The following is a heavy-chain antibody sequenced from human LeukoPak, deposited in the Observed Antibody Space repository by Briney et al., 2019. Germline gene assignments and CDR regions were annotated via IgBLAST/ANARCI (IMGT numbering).Heavy chain of an antibody. CDR2: INHSGST. D-gene: IGHD3-10*01. J-gene: IGHJ5*02. CDR3: ARRITMVRGVIRIWWFDR. Sequence: PSETLSHTRAVYGGSFSGYFGSWIRQPPGKGLEWIGEINHSGSTNYNPSLKSRVTISVDTSKNQFSLKLSSVTAADTAVYYCARRITMVRGVIRIWWFDRWPQGTVVTVSS. V-gene: IGHV4-34*01. CDR1: GGSFSGYF.